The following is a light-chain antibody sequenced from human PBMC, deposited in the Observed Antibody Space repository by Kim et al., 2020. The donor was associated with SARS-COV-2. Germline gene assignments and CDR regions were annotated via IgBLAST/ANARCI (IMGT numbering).Light chain of an antibody. Sequence: VSPGQTATITCSGDKLGDKYVGWYQQKTGQAPVRVVYSKSRRPSGIPERFSGSNSGNTATLTISGTQAMDEADYYCQAWDSSTAVFGGGTQLTVL. J-gene: IGLJ2*01. CDR3: QAWDSSTAV. CDR1: KLGDKY. V-gene: IGLV3-1*01. CDR2: SKS.